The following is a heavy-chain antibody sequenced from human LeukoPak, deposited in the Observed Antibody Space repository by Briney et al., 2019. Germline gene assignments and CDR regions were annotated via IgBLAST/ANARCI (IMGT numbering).Heavy chain of an antibody. CDR1: GFTFSSYS. Sequence: GGSLRLSCAASGFTFSSYSMNWVRQAPGKGLEWVSSISSSSSYIYYADSVKGRFTISRDNAKNSLYLQMNSLRAEDTAVYYCARGRPYSSSWYLFTAYYYYYMDVWGKGTTVTVSS. J-gene: IGHJ6*03. D-gene: IGHD6-13*01. CDR3: ARGRPYSSSWYLFTAYYYYYMDV. V-gene: IGHV3-21*01. CDR2: ISSSSSYI.